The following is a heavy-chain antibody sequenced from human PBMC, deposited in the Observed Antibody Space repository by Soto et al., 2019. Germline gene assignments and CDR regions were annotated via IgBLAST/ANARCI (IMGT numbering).Heavy chain of an antibody. V-gene: IGHV1-69*13. J-gene: IGHJ4*02. Sequence: SLQVSCQSSGYTFPRYAISCVRQAPVQVLEWMGGIIPIFGTANYAQKFQGRVTITADESTSTAYMELSSLRSEDTAVYYCARELEPYSSSWYCFDYWGQGNLVTGSS. D-gene: IGHD6-13*01. CDR1: GYTFPRYA. CDR3: ARELEPYSSSWYCFDY. CDR2: IIPIFGTA.